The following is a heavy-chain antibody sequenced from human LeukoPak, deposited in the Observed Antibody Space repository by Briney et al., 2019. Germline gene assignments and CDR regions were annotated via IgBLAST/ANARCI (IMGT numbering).Heavy chain of an antibody. J-gene: IGHJ4*02. CDR1: GASIIIYY. D-gene: IGHD6-13*01. Sequence: SETLSLTCTVSGASIIIYYWSWIRQPPGEGLEGMGYIFYRWSTNYNPSLKSRVTISVHTSKNQFSLNPSSVTAADTAVYYIASVLYRAAGTDHLFDLWGQGILVPV. V-gene: IGHV4-59*01. CDR3: ASVLYRAAGTDHLFDL. CDR2: IFYRWST.